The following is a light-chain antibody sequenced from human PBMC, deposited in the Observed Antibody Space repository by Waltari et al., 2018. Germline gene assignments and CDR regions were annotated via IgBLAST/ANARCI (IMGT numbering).Light chain of an antibody. V-gene: IGLV8-61*01. CDR1: SGSVSSTSY. CDR2: KGI. J-gene: IGLJ3*02. Sequence: QTVVTQEPSLSVSHGGTVTLTCALSSGSVSSTSYPTWYQQTPGQPPRTLVYKGISRSSGVPDRFSGSILENTAALTITGAQADDESDYYCSMYMGSGFWVFGGGTKLTVL. CDR3: SMYMGSGFWV.